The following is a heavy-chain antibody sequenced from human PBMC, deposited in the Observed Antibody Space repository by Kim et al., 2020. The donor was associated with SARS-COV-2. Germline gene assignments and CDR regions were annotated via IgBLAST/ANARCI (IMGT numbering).Heavy chain of an antibody. CDR2: ISWNSGSI. CDR3: AKDMSDSDYYYYYGMDV. CDR1: GFTFDDYA. D-gene: IGHD2-21*02. Sequence: GGSLRLSCAASGFTFDDYAMHWVRQAPGNGLEWVSGISWNSGSIGYADSVKGRFTISRDNAKNSLYLQMNSLRAEDTALYYCAKDMSDSDYYYYYGMDV. V-gene: IGHV3-9*01. J-gene: IGHJ6*01.